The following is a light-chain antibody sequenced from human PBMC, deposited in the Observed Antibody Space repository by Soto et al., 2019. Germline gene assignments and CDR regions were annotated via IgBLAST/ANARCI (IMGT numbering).Light chain of an antibody. J-gene: IGLJ3*02. V-gene: IGLV2-23*02. CDR2: EVN. Sequence: QSALTQPASVSGSPGQSITISCTGTSSDVGSYDLVSWYQHHPGKAPKLMIYEVNKGPSGVSNRFSGSKSGNTASLTISGLQAEDEADYYCCSYAGSSTWVFGGGTQLTVL. CDR3: CSYAGSSTWV. CDR1: SSDVGSYDL.